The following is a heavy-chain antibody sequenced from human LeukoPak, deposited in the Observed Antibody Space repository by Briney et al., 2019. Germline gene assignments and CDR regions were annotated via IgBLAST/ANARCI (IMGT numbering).Heavy chain of an antibody. Sequence: GGSLRLSCAASGFTFSSYNVNWVRQARGKGREGVSAISGSGGSTYYADSVKGRFTISRDNSKHTLYLQMNTLRAEDTAVYYCAKGVYCSSTSCYYYYYMDVWGKGTTVTVSS. V-gene: IGHV3-23*01. CDR3: AKGVYCSSTSCYYYYYMDV. CDR2: ISGSGGST. J-gene: IGHJ6*03. D-gene: IGHD2-2*01. CDR1: GFTFSSYN.